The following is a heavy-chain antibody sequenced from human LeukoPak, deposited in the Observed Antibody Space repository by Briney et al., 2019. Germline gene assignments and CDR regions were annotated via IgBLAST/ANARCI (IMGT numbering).Heavy chain of an antibody. Sequence: WIRQPPGKGLEWVSSISSSSSYIYYADSVKGRFTISRDNAKNSLYLQMNSLRAEDTAVYYCARGYYDYDYWGQGTLVTVSS. V-gene: IGHV3-21*01. D-gene: IGHD5-12*01. CDR3: ARGYYDYDY. J-gene: IGHJ4*02. CDR2: ISSSSSYI.